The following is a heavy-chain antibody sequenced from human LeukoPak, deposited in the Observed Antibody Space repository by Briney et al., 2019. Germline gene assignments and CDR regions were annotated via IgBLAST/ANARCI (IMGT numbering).Heavy chain of an antibody. CDR2: IRYDGSNK. J-gene: IGHJ3*02. CDR1: GFTISSYG. V-gene: IGHV3-30*02. CDR3: AKSTTTPMSGDAFDI. Sequence: GGSLRLSCAASGFTISSYGMHWVRQTPGKGLEWVAFIRYDGSNKYYADSVKGRFTISRDNSKNTLYLQMNSLRAEDTAVYYCAKSTTTPMSGDAFDIWGQGTMVTVSS. D-gene: IGHD4-11*01.